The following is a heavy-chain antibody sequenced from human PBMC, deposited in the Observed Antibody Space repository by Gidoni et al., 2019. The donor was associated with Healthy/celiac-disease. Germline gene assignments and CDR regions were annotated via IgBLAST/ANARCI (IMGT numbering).Heavy chain of an antibody. Sequence: VQLVQSGAEVKKPGASVKVSCTASGYTFTGYYMHWVRQAPGQGLEWREWINPNSGGTNYAQKFQGRVTMTRDTSISTAYMELSRLRSDDTAVYYCARERKVYYYYYGMDVWGQGTTVTVSS. J-gene: IGHJ6*02. V-gene: IGHV1-2*02. CDR3: ARERKVYYYYYGMDV. CDR2: INPNSGGT. CDR1: GYTFTGYY.